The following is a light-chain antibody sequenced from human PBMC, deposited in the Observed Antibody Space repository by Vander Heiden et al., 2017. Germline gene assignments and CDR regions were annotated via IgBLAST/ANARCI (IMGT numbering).Light chain of an antibody. CDR1: SSDFGDYNY. J-gene: IGLJ1*01. CDR2: EVT. V-gene: IGLV2-8*01. CDR3: SSFAVSNTFV. Sequence: QSALTQPPSASGSPGQSATISCTGTSSDFGDYNYVSWYQQHPGKAPKLMIYEVTKRPSGIPDRFSGSKSGNTASLTVSGLQAEDEADYYCSSFAVSNTFVFGTGTKVTVL.